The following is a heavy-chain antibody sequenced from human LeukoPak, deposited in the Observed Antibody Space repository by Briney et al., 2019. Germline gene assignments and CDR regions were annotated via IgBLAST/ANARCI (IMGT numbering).Heavy chain of an antibody. CDR2: ISGSGGST. J-gene: IGHJ5*02. Sequence: GGSLRLSCAASGFTFSSYWMHWVRQAPGKGLEWVSAISGSGGSTYYADSVKGRFTISRDNSKNTLYLQMNSLRAEDTAVYYCAKDSNWNPRGNWFDPWGQGTLVTVSS. V-gene: IGHV3-23*01. D-gene: IGHD1-1*01. CDR3: AKDSNWNPRGNWFDP. CDR1: GFTFSSYW.